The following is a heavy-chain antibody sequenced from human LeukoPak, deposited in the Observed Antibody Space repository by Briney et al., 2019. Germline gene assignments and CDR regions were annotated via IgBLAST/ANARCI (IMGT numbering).Heavy chain of an antibody. D-gene: IGHD6-13*01. CDR2: IDHSGSA. V-gene: IGHV4-34*01. Sequence: SESLSLTCAVYGGSFSGYYWSWIRQPPGKGLEWIGEIDHSGSANYNPSLKSRVTISVDTSKNQFSLKLSSVTAADTAVYYCARGLVGKRYSRRVAFGYWGQGTLVTVSS. CDR1: GGSFSGYY. CDR3: ARGLVGKRYSRRVAFGY. J-gene: IGHJ4*02.